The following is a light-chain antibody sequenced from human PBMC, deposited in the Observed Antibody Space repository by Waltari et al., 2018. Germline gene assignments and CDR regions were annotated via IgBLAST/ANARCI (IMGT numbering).Light chain of an antibody. CDR3: CSYAGSAISM. V-gene: IGLV2-23*02. CDR1: TSDIGKYNL. J-gene: IGLJ3*02. Sequence: QSALTQTASVSGSPGQAITISCSGTTSDIGKYNLVSWYQQHPGNAPTLIIYDVNKRPSGVSNRFSGSKSGNTAFLTISGLQSADEADYYCCSYAGSAISMFGGGTKVTVL. CDR2: DVN.